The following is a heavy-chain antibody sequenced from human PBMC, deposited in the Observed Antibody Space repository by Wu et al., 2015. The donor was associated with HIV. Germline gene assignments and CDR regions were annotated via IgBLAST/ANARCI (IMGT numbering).Heavy chain of an antibody. CDR2: INPNSGGT. CDR1: GYTFNDYY. V-gene: IGHV1-2*02. Sequence: QVQLVQSGAEVKKPGASVKVSCKASGYTFNDYYIQWVRQAPGQGLEWMGWINPNSGGTNYAQNFEDRVTMTRDTSITTAYMELSSLRSDDTAVYYCARDELFRVDDSLDLWGQGTMVTVSS. CDR3: ARDELFRVDDSLDL. D-gene: IGHD2-21*01. J-gene: IGHJ3*01.